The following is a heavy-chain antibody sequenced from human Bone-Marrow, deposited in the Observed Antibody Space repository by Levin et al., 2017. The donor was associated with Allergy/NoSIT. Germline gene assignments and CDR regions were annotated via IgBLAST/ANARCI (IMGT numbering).Heavy chain of an antibody. CDR1: GFIFSKAW. Sequence: GGSLRLSCAASGFIFSKAWMSWVRQAPGKGLEWVGRIKTKTDGETRDYAAPVKGRFTISRDDSKNTLFLEMKSLSTDDTAMYYCTTDGYNSGGGGQGTLVTVSS. CDR3: TTDGYNSGG. D-gene: IGHD6-19*01. CDR2: IKTKTDGETR. J-gene: IGHJ1*01. V-gene: IGHV3-15*01.